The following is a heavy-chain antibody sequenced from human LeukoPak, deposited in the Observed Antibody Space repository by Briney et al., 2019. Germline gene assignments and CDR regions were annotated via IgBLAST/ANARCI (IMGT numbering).Heavy chain of an antibody. CDR3: TRVADRHFDY. Sequence: GGSLRLSCTASGFTFGDYAMSWVRQAPGKGLEWVGFIRSKAYGGTTEYAASVKGRFTISRDDSKSIAYLQMNSLKTEDTAVYYCTRVADRHFDYWGQGTLVTVSS. V-gene: IGHV3-49*04. J-gene: IGHJ4*02. CDR1: GFTFGDYA. CDR2: IRSKAYGGTT.